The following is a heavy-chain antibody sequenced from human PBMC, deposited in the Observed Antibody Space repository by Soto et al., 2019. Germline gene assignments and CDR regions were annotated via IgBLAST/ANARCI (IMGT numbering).Heavy chain of an antibody. D-gene: IGHD3-9*01. CDR2: IYHSGST. J-gene: IGHJ5*02. CDR1: GGSISSGGYS. V-gene: IGHV4-30-2*01. Sequence: SETLSLTCAVSGGSISSGGYSWSWIRQPPGKGLEWIGYIYHSGSTYYNPSLKSRVTISEDRSKNQFSLKLSSVTAADTAVYYCARWTTTYYDILTGYYTGNWFDPWGQGTLVTVSS. CDR3: ARWTTTYYDILTGYYTGNWFDP.